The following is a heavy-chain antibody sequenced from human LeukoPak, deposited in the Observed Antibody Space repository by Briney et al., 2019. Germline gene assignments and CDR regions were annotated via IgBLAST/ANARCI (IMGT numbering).Heavy chain of an antibody. D-gene: IGHD2-15*01. CDR2: IIPIFGTA. Sequence: SVKVSCKASGGTFSSYAISWVRQAPGQGLEWMGGIIPIFGTANYAQKFQGRVTIIADESTSTAYMELSSLRSEDTAVYYCARDPSEDCSGGSCYQTNWFDPWGQGTLVTVSS. CDR3: ARDPSEDCSGGSCYQTNWFDP. CDR1: GGTFSSYA. V-gene: IGHV1-69*13. J-gene: IGHJ5*02.